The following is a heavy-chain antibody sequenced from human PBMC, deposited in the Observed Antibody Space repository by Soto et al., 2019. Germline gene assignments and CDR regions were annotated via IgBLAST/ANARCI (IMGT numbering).Heavy chain of an antibody. CDR1: GFTFSSYA. Sequence: PGGSLRLSCAASGFTFSSYAMSWVRQAPGKGLEWVSAISGSGGSTYYADSVKGRFTISRDNSKNTLYLQMNSLRAEDTAVYYCAKDAPPRVWFGKEYYMDVWGKGTTVTVSS. CDR2: ISGSGGST. D-gene: IGHD3-10*01. CDR3: AKDAPPRVWFGKEYYMDV. J-gene: IGHJ6*03. V-gene: IGHV3-23*01.